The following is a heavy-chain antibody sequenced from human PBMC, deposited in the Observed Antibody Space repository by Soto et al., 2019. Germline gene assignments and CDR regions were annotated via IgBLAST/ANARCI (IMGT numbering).Heavy chain of an antibody. Sequence: PSQTRSLTCAVSDYSISSGYYCVWVRHPPGKGLECIGSIYHSGNTYYNPSLKSRVTISVDTSKNHFSLRLSSVTFAHTAVYYCARARVVVAGTIVDYWGQGTLVTVSS. D-gene: IGHD6-19*01. V-gene: IGHV4-38-2*01. CDR3: ARARVVVAGTIVDY. CDR2: IYHSGNT. CDR1: DYSISSGYY. J-gene: IGHJ4*02.